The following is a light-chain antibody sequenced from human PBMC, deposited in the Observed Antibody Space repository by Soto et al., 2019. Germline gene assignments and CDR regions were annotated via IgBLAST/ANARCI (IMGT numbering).Light chain of an antibody. J-gene: IGKJ4*01. Sequence: DIQMTQSPSTLSASVGDRVTITCRASQSMSYWLAWYQQKPGKAPKLLIYKATNLEAGVPSRFSGSVSGTEFTLTISSLHPDDFSTYYCHQYNNYWGLTFGGGTRVEIK. V-gene: IGKV1-5*03. CDR3: HQYNNYWGLT. CDR1: QSMSYW. CDR2: KAT.